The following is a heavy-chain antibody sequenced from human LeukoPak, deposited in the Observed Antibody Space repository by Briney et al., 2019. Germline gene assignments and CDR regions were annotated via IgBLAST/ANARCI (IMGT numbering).Heavy chain of an antibody. CDR1: GGTFSSYA. CDR3: ARDRYYGSGSPEGFDAFDI. J-gene: IGHJ3*02. D-gene: IGHD3-10*01. CDR2: IIPIFGTA. V-gene: IGHV1-69*06. Sequence: ASVKVSRKASGGTFSSYAISWVRQAPGQGLEWMGGIIPIFGTANYAQKFQGRVTITADKSTSTAYMELSSLRSEDTAVYYCARDRYYGSGSPEGFDAFDIWGQGTMVTVSS.